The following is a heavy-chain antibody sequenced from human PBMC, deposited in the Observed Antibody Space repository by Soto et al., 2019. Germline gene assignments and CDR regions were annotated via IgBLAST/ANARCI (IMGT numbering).Heavy chain of an antibody. CDR1: GGTFSSYA. CDR3: ARQYSSSWYPPLDAFDI. D-gene: IGHD6-13*01. Sequence: QVQLVQSGAEVKKPGSSVKVSCKASGGTFSSYAISWVRQAPGQGLEWMGGIIPIFGTANYAQKFQGRVTITADESTRTAYMELSSLRSEDTAVYYCARQYSSSWYPPLDAFDIWGQGTMVTVSS. V-gene: IGHV1-69*12. J-gene: IGHJ3*02. CDR2: IIPIFGTA.